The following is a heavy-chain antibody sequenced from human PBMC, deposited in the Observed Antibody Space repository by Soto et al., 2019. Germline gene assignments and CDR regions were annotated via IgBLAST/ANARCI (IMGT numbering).Heavy chain of an antibody. Sequence: QVQLQQWGAGLLKPSETLSLTCAVYGGSFNTYYWRWTWIRQPPGKGLEWIGYIYYSGSTKYNPSLRSRVTILVDTSKNQFSLKLTSVTAADTAVYYCARSGSGSGWLGGQGTLVTVSS. J-gene: IGHJ4*02. CDR2: IYYSGST. D-gene: IGHD6-19*01. CDR1: GGSFNTYY. V-gene: IGHV4-34*11. CDR3: ARSGSGSGWL.